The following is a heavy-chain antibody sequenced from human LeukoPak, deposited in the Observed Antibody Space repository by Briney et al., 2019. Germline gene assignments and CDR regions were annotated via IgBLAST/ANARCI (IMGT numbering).Heavy chain of an antibody. CDR1: GYTFTCYY. D-gene: IGHD5-18*01. CDR2: INPNSGGT. Sequence: ASVTVSCKASGYTFTCYYMHWVRQAPGQGLEWMGWINPNSGGTNYAQKFQGWVTMTRDTSISTAYMELSRLRSDDTAVYYCARGLRGYSYGNNWFDPWGQGTLVTVSS. CDR3: ARGLRGYSYGNNWFDP. J-gene: IGHJ5*02. V-gene: IGHV1-2*04.